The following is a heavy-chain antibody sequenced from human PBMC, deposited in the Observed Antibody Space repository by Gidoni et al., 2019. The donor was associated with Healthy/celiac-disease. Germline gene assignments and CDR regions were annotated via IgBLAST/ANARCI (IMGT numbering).Heavy chain of an antibody. CDR1: GYTLTELS. Sequence: QVQLVQSGAEVKKPGASVKVSCQVSGYTLTELSMHWVRQAPGKGLEWMGGFDPEDGETIYAQKFQGRGTMNEDTSTETAYMELSSLRSEDTAVYYCAITYYYDSSGYYHDYWGQGTLVTVSS. CDR3: AITYYYDSSGYYHDY. CDR2: FDPEDGET. J-gene: IGHJ4*02. V-gene: IGHV1-24*01. D-gene: IGHD3-22*01.